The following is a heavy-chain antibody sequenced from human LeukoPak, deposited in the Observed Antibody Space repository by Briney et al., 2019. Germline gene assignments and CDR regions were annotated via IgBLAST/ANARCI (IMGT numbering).Heavy chain of an antibody. D-gene: IGHD3-22*01. V-gene: IGHV4-30-4*01. CDR3: ARPYYYDSRIDP. J-gene: IGHJ5*02. Sequence: SETLSLTCTVSGGSISSGDYYWSWIRQPPGKSLEWIAYMYYSGSTYYNPSLKSRVTMSADMSKNQLSLKLSSVTAADTAVYYCARPYYYDSRIDPWGQGILVTVSS. CDR2: MYYSGST. CDR1: GGSISSGDYY.